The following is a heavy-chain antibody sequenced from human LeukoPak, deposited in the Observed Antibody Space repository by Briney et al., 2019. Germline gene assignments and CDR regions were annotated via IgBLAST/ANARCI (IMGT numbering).Heavy chain of an antibody. CDR3: ASSSGWTLNYFDY. CDR2: IYYSGST. V-gene: IGHV4-59*01. CDR1: GGSISSYY. J-gene: IGHJ4*02. Sequence: SETLSLTCTVSGGSISSYYWSWIRQPPGKGLEWIGYIYYSGSTNYNPSLKSRVTISVDTSKNQFSLKQSSVTAADTAVYYCASSSGWTLNYFDYWGQGTLVTVSS. D-gene: IGHD6-19*01.